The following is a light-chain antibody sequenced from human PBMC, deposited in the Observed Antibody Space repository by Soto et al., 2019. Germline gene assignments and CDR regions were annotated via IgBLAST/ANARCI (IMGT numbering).Light chain of an antibody. J-gene: IGKJ2*03. V-gene: IGKV3-15*01. CDR3: QQYDNRPQS. CDR2: GTS. Sequence: IVMTQSPDTLSLSPGESATLSCRASQSVRDNVAWYQQKPGQAPRLLIHGTSKRATGIPARFRGSVSGTEFTLTISSLESEDFAIYSCQQYDNRPQSFGQGTKVDIK. CDR1: QSVRDN.